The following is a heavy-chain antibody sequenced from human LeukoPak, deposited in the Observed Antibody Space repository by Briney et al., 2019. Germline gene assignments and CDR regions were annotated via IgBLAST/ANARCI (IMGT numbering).Heavy chain of an antibody. Sequence: GASVKVSCKASGYTFTDYYMHWVRQAPGQGLEWMGWINPNSGGTNYTQKFQGRVTMTRDTSISTAYMELSRLRSDDTAVYYCARPNCSGGSCYLYNWFDPWGQGTLVTVSS. J-gene: IGHJ5*02. CDR1: GYTFTDYY. CDR2: INPNSGGT. CDR3: ARPNCSGGSCYLYNWFDP. V-gene: IGHV1-2*02. D-gene: IGHD2-15*01.